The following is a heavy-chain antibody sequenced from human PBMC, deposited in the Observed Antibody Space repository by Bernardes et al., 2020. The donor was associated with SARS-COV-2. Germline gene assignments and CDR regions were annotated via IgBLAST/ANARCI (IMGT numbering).Heavy chain of an antibody. V-gene: IGHV2-5*01. Sequence: SGPTLVKPTQTLTLTCTFSGFSLSTSGVGVGWIRQPPGKALEWLALIYWNDDKRYSPSLKSRLTITKDTSKNQVVLTMTNMDPVDTATYYCAHRRESVLLWFGEPMGGFDYWGQGTLVTVSS. D-gene: IGHD3-10*01. CDR2: IYWNDDK. CDR3: AHRRESVLLWFGEPMGGFDY. CDR1: GFSLSTSGVG. J-gene: IGHJ4*02.